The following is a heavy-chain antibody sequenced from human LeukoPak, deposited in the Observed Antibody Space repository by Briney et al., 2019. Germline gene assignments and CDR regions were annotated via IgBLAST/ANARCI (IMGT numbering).Heavy chain of an antibody. CDR3: AKDLPVTTLDY. CDR1: GFTFSNCE. D-gene: IGHD4-17*01. Sequence: GGSLRLSCAASGFTFSNCEMNWVRLAPGKGLEWVSYITTSGSTKYYADSVKGRFTISRDNSRSTLSLQMDSLRAEDTAVYYCAKDLPVTTLDYWGQGTLVTVSS. CDR2: ITTSGSTK. V-gene: IGHV3-48*03. J-gene: IGHJ4*02.